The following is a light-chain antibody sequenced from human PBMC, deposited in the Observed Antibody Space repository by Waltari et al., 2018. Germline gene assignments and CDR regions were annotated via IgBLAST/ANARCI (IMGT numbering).Light chain of an antibody. J-gene: IGKJ1*01. CDR2: GAY. V-gene: IGKV3-20*01. Sequence: IVLTQSPGTLSLSPGERATLSCRASQSVNTYLAWYQQKPGQAPRLLIYGAYTRAAGIPDRFSGSGFGTDFSLTISRLEAEDFALYYCQHHVRLPATFGQGTKVEIK. CDR3: QHHVRLPAT. CDR1: QSVNTY.